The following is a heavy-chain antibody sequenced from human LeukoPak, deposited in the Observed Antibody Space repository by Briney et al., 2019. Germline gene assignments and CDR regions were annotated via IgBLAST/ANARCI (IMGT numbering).Heavy chain of an antibody. Sequence: IPGGTLRLSCAASGITFSNYGMSWVRQTPGKGLEWVSSIGTSTSYIYYADSVKGQFTISRDNAKNSLYLQMNSLRAEDTAVYYCAELGITMIGGVWGKGTTVTISS. CDR2: IGTSTSYI. J-gene: IGHJ6*04. D-gene: IGHD3-10*02. V-gene: IGHV3-21*01. CDR1: GITFSNYG. CDR3: AELGITMIGGV.